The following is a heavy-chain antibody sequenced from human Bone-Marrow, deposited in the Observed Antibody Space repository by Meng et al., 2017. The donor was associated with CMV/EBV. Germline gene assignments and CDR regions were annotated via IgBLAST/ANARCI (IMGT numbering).Heavy chain of an antibody. Sequence: GESLKISCAASGFTFSSYGMHWVRQAPGKGLEWVAFIRYDGSNKYYADSVKGRFTISRDNSKNALYLQMNSLRAEDTAVYYCAKDPVYRANPGVYFDYWGQGTLVTFSS. CDR2: IRYDGSNK. D-gene: IGHD3-16*02. CDR3: AKDPVYRANPGVYFDY. J-gene: IGHJ4*02. CDR1: GFTFSSYG. V-gene: IGHV3-30*02.